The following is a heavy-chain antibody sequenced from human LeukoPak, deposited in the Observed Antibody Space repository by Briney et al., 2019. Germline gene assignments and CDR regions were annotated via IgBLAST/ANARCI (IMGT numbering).Heavy chain of an antibody. J-gene: IGHJ4*02. CDR2: INPNSGGT. Sequence: ASVKVSCKASGYTFTDYYMHWVRQAPGQGLEWMGWINPNSGGTNYAQKFQGRVTMTRDTSISTAYMELSRLRSDDTAVYYCARVLFGYYYGSGSYSFDYWGQGTLVTVSS. CDR3: ARVLFGYYYGSGSYSFDY. V-gene: IGHV1-2*02. CDR1: GYTFTDYY. D-gene: IGHD3-10*01.